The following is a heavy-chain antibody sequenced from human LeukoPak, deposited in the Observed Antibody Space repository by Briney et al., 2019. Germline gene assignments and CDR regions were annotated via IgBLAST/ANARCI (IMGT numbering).Heavy chain of an antibody. J-gene: IGHJ6*02. Sequence: SETLSLTCTVSGGSISSSSYYWGWIRQPPGKGLEWIGEINHSGSTNYNPSLKSRVTISVDTSKNQFSLKLSSVTAADTAVYYCARESLQTVTSHMTQTDYYYGMDVWGQGTTVTVSS. CDR3: ARESLQTVTSHMTQTDYYYGMDV. V-gene: IGHV4-39*07. CDR1: GGSISSSSYY. CDR2: INHSGST. D-gene: IGHD4-4*01.